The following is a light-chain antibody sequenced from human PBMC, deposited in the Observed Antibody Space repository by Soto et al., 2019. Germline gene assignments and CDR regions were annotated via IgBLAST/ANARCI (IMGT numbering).Light chain of an antibody. CDR1: SSDVGGYNF. V-gene: IGLV2-8*01. Sequence: QSALTQPPSASGSPGQSVTISCTGTSSDVGGYNFLSWYQQHPGKAPKLMIYEVSKRPSGVPDRFSGSKSGNTASLTVSGLQAEDEADYYCSSYAGGNDDVVFGGGTKVTVL. CDR3: SSYAGGNDDVV. CDR2: EVS. J-gene: IGLJ2*01.